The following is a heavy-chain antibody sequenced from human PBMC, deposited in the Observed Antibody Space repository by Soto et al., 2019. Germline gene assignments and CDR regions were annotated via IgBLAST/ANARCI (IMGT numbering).Heavy chain of an antibody. CDR3: ARDIRLDIVLPLLYYYYGMDV. CDR1: GGTFSSYA. Sequence: GASVKVSCKASGGTFSSYAISWVRQAPGQGLEWMGGIIPIFGTANYAQKFQGRVTITADESTSTAYMELSSLRSEDTAVYYCARDIRLDIVLPLLYYYYGMDVWGQGTTVTVSS. J-gene: IGHJ6*02. D-gene: IGHD2-2*03. V-gene: IGHV1-69*13. CDR2: IIPIFGTA.